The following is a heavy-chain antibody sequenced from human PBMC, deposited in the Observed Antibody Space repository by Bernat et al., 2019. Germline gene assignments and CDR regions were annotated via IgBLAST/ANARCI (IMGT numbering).Heavy chain of an antibody. V-gene: IGHV3-21*01. CDR1: GFTFSSYS. Sequence: EVQLVESGGGLVKPGGSLRLSCAASGFTFSSYSMNWVRQAPGKGLEWVSSISSSSSYIYYADSVKGRFTISRDNAKNSLYLQMNSLRAEDTAVYYCARDLNPYTAANYYYYYDMDVWGQGTTVTVSS. CDR3: ARDLNPYTAANYYYYYDMDV. J-gene: IGHJ6*02. CDR2: ISSSSSYI. D-gene: IGHD2-2*02.